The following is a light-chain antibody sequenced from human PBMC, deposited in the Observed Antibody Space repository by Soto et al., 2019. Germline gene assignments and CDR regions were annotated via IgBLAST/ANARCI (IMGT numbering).Light chain of an antibody. J-gene: IGLJ3*02. CDR3: CSYTRSYTWV. Sequence: QSALTQPASVSGSPRQSITISCTGTSSDVGDGDFVSWYEQRPGNAPKLMIYKVSNRPSGVSNRFSGSKSGNTASLTISGLKAEDEDDYYCCSYTRSYTWVFGGGTKLTVL. CDR2: KVS. V-gene: IGLV2-14*01. CDR1: SSDVGDGDF.